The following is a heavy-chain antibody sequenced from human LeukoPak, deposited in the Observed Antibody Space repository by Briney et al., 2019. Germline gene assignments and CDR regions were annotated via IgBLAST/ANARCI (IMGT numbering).Heavy chain of an antibody. CDR2: IYSGGST. V-gene: IGHV3-53*01. D-gene: IGHD3-10*01. J-gene: IGHJ4*02. Sequence: PGGSLRLSCAASGFSFNNNAMSWVRQAPGKGLEWVSVIYSGGSTYYADSVKGRFTISRDNSKNTLYLQMNSLRAEDTAVYYCARDQPDYGSGMGPFDYWGQGTLVTVSS. CDR3: ARDQPDYGSGMGPFDY. CDR1: GFSFNNNA.